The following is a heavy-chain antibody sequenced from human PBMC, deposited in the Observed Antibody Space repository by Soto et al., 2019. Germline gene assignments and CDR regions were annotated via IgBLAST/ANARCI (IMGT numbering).Heavy chain of an antibody. J-gene: IGHJ6*02. CDR1: GFSIRDYW. V-gene: IGHV3-74*01. CDR3: ARDRSYAMEV. CDR2: INGDASGT. Sequence: PGGSLRLSCEASGFSIRDYWMHWVRQAPGEGLVWVSCINGDASGTTYADSVKGRFTISRDDAKNTVYLQMTSLRAEDTVVYFCARDRSYAMEVWGQGTRVTVSS.